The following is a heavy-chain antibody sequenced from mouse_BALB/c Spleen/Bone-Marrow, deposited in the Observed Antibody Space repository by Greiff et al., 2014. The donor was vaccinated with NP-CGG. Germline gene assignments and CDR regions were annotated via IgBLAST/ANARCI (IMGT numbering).Heavy chain of an antibody. V-gene: IGHV1S81*02. J-gene: IGHJ3*01. D-gene: IGHD3-1*01. CDR2: INPNNGGT. CDR3: TRSGTGFAY. Sequence: QVQLQQPGAELVKPGASVKLSCKASGYTFTNYFMYWVKQGPGQGLEWIGEINPNNGGTNFNENFKSKATLTLDKSSSTAYMQLSSLTSEDSAVYYCTRSGTGFAYWGHGTLVTVSA. CDR1: GYTFTNYF.